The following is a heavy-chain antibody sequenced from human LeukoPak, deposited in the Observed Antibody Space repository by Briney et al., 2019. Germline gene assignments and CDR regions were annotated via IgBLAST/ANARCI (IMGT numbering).Heavy chain of an antibody. CDR1: GGSIGSGNFY. V-gene: IGHV4-31*03. CDR3: ASSYSGSYYDY. Sequence: SETLSLTCTVSGGSIGSGNFYWNWIRQHPGRGLEWIGYIYDTGITYYNPSLKSRVTISADTSKKQFSLNLRSVTAADTAVYYCASSYSGSYYDYWGQGTLVTVSS. D-gene: IGHD1-26*01. CDR2: IYDTGIT. J-gene: IGHJ4*02.